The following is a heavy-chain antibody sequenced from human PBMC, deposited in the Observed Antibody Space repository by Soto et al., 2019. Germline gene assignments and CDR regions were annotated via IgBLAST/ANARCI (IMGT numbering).Heavy chain of an antibody. J-gene: IGHJ4*02. CDR1: GGSISSYY. Sequence: SETLSLTCAVSGGSISSYYWSWIRQPPGKGLEWIGYIYYSGSTNYNPSLKSRVTISVDTSKNQFSLKLSSVTAADTAVYYCARRWGTSFDFWGQGTLVTVSS. V-gene: IGHV4-59*01. D-gene: IGHD7-27*01. CDR3: ARRWGTSFDF. CDR2: IYYSGST.